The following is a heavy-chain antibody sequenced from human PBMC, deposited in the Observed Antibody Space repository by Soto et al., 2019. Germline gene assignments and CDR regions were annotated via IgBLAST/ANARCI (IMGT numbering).Heavy chain of an antibody. D-gene: IGHD3-3*01. CDR3: AKDLRFAVGTGYYYYGMDV. CDR2: ISYDGSNK. CDR1: GFTFSSYG. Sequence: QVQLVESGGGVVQPGRSLRLSCAASGFTFSSYGMHWVRQAPGKGLEWVAVISYDGSNKYYADSVKGRFTISRDNSKNTLYLQMNSLRAEDTAVYYCAKDLRFAVGTGYYYYGMDVWGQGTTVTVSS. J-gene: IGHJ6*02. V-gene: IGHV3-30*18.